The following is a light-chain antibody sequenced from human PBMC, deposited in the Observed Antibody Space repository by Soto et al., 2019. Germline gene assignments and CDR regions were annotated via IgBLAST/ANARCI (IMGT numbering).Light chain of an antibody. CDR1: SSNVGRYNY. V-gene: IGLV2-14*03. CDR3: SSFTNGSTFV. CDR2: DVN. J-gene: IGLJ1*01. Sequence: QSVLAQPASVPGSRGQSITISCTGTSSNVGRYNYVSWFQQHPGKFPKLIIYDVNNWPPGVSDRFSGSNSGNKASLTNSRLQPEDEADYYCSSFTNGSTFVFGTGIKVTLL.